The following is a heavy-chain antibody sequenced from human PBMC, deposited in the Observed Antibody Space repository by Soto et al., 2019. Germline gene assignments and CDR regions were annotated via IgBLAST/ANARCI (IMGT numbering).Heavy chain of an antibody. J-gene: IGHJ4*02. Sequence: EVQLVESGGGLVQPGGSLRLSCAASGFTFSSYSMNWVRQAPGKGLEWVSYISSSSSTIYYADSVKGRFTTSRDNAKNSLYLQMNSLRAEDTAVYYCAREGEVDSSGYYYGIDYWGQGTLVTVSS. V-gene: IGHV3-48*01. CDR1: GFTFSSYS. CDR3: AREGEVDSSGYYYGIDY. D-gene: IGHD3-22*01. CDR2: ISSSSSTI.